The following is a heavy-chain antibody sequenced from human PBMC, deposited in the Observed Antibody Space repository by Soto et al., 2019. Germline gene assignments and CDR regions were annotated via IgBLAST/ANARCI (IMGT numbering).Heavy chain of an antibody. Sequence: QVQLVESGGGLVKPGGSLRLSCTASGFTFSDYYMTWIRQAPGKGLEWVSYSSRGGNTIYYADSVKGRFTISRDNAKNSLYLQMNSLRADDTAVYYCARTTVTGNVMDVWGQWTTVTVSS. V-gene: IGHV3-11*01. CDR2: SSRGGNTI. D-gene: IGHD6-19*01. CDR3: ARTTVTGNVMDV. J-gene: IGHJ6*02. CDR1: GFTFSDYY.